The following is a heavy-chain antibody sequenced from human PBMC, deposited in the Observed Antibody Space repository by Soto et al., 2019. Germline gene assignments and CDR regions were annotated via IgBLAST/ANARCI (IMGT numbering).Heavy chain of an antibody. J-gene: IGHJ4*02. CDR3: AKGGRQWLVTSDFNY. Sequence: GGSLRLSCAASGFTFSSYAMNWVRQAPGKGLEWVSVISGSGGSTYYADSVKGRFTISRDNSKNTLYLQMNSLRAEDTAVYYCAKGGRQWLVTSDFNYWGQGALVTVS. CDR2: ISGSGGST. CDR1: GFTFSSYA. V-gene: IGHV3-23*01. D-gene: IGHD6-19*01.